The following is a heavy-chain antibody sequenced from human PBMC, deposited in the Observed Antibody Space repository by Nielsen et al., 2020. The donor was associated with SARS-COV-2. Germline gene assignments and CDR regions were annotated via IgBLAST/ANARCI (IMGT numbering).Heavy chain of an antibody. CDR3: ARDGAN. Sequence: GESLKISCAASGFTFSSYGMHWVRQPPGKGLEWVAVMEYDGSKKYSADPVKGRFTISRDNSKSTLYLQMNRLSDDDTAMYYCARDGANWGQGTLVTVSS. CDR2: MEYDGSKK. CDR1: GFTFSSYG. D-gene: IGHD4/OR15-4a*01. V-gene: IGHV3-33*05. J-gene: IGHJ4*02.